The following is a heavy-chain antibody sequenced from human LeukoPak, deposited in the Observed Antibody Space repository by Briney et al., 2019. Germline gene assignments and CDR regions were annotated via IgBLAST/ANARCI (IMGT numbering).Heavy chain of an antibody. V-gene: IGHV4-34*01. CDR1: GGSFSGYY. CDR3: ARGASGRTMVRGVSNYYYYYYMDV. Sequence: SETLSLTCAVYGGSFSGYYWSWIRQPPGKGLEWSGEINHSGSTNYNPSLKSRVTISVDTSKNQFSLKLSSVTAADTAVYYCARGASGRTMVRGVSNYYYYYYMDVWGKGTTVTVSS. D-gene: IGHD3-10*01. J-gene: IGHJ6*03. CDR2: INHSGST.